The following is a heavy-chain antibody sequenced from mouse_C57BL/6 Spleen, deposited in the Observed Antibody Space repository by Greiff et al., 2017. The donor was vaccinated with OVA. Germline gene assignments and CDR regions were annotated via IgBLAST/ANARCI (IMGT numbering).Heavy chain of an antibody. CDR3: AFYYYGSSGFAY. V-gene: IGHV1-18*01. CDR2: INPNNGGT. CDR1: GYTFTDYN. D-gene: IGHD1-1*01. Sequence: SGPELVKPGASVKIPCKASGYTFTDYNMDWVKQSHGKSLEWIGDINPNNGGTIYNQKFKGKATLTVDKSSSTAYMELRSLTSEDTAVYYCAFYYYGSSGFAYWGQGTLVTVSA. J-gene: IGHJ3*01.